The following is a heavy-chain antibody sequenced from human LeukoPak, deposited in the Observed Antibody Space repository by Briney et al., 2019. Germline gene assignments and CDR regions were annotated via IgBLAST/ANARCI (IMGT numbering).Heavy chain of an antibody. Sequence: GGSLRLSCAASGFTFSSHWMSWVRQAPGKGLEWVANINQDASEKYYVNSVKGRFTISRDNAKNSLYLQMNSLRAEDTAVYFCARESTGFSIDYWGQGTLVAVSS. D-gene: IGHD1-14*01. V-gene: IGHV3-7*01. CDR3: ARESTGFSIDY. CDR1: GFTFSSHW. CDR2: INQDASEK. J-gene: IGHJ4*02.